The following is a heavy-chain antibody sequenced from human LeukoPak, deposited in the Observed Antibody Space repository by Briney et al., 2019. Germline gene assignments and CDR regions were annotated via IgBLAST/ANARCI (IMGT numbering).Heavy chain of an antibody. CDR3: ARDPHRGEAAAGTKALVY. CDR1: GGSISSSNW. CDR2: IYHSGST. Sequence: SGTLSLTCAVSGGSISSSNWWSWVRQPPGKGLEWIGEIYHSGSTNYNLSLKSRVTISVDKSKNQFSLKLSSVTAADTAVYYCARDPHRGEAAAGTKALVYWGQGTLVTVSS. V-gene: IGHV4-4*02. J-gene: IGHJ4*02. D-gene: IGHD6-13*01.